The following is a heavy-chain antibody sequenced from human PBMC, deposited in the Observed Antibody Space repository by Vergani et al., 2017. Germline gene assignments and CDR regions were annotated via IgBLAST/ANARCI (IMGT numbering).Heavy chain of an antibody. CDR1: GGTFSGYY. CDR2: INHSGST. D-gene: IGHD1-1*01. CDR3: ARNWYVNGMDV. J-gene: IGHJ6*02. V-gene: IGHV4-34*01. Sequence: QVQLQQWGAGLLKPSETLSLTCAVYGGTFSGYYWSWIRQPPGKGLEWIGEINHSGSTNYNPSLKSRVTISVDTSKNQFSLKLSSVTAADTAVYYCARNWYVNGMDVWGQGTTVTVSS.